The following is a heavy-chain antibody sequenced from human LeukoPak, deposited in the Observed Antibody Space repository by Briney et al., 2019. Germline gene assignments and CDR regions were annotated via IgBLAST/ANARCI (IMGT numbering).Heavy chain of an antibody. CDR3: ARHVRSSGGYSYGHYYYGMDV. CDR2: IYYSGST. D-gene: IGHD5-18*01. Sequence: SETLSLTCTVSGGSISSSSYYWGWIRQPPGKGLEWIGSIYYSGSTYYNPSLKSRVTISVDTSKNQFSLKLSSVTAADTAVYYCARHVRSSGGYSYGHYYYGMDVWGQGTTVTVSS. J-gene: IGHJ6*02. CDR1: GGSISSSSYY. V-gene: IGHV4-39*01.